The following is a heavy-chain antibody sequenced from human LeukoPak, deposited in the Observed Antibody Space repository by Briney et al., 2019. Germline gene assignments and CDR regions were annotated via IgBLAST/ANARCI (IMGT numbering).Heavy chain of an antibody. CDR1: GGSISSYY. D-gene: IGHD3-16*01. CDR3: ARFGKGYYYGMDV. V-gene: IGHV4-59*01. J-gene: IGHJ6*02. CDR2: IYYSGSS. Sequence: SETLSLTCTVSGGSISSYYWSWIRQPPGKGLEWIGYIYYSGSSNYNPSLKSRVTISVDTSKNQFSLKLSSVTAADTAVYYCARFGKGYYYGMDVWGQGTTVTVSS.